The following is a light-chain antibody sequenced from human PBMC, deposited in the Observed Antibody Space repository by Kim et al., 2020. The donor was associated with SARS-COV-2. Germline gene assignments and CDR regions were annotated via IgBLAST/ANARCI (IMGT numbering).Light chain of an antibody. CDR3: NSRDSSGNHWV. J-gene: IGLJ3*02. V-gene: IGLV3-19*01. CDR1: SLRTYY. Sequence: SSELTQDPAVSVALGQTVRITCQGDSLRTYYASWYQQKPGQAPVFVIYAKNNRPSGIPDRFSGSSSGNTASLTITGAQAEDEADYYCNSRDSSGNHWVFGGGTQLTVL. CDR2: AKN.